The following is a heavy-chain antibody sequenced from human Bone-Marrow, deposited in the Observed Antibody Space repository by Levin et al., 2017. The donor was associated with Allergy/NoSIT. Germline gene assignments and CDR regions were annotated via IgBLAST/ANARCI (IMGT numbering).Heavy chain of an antibody. D-gene: IGHD4-17*01. V-gene: IGHV4-39*01. CDR3: ARRHDDYGYNWFDS. CDR1: GGSISVSYYY. CDR2: IHYTGST. Sequence: SETLSLTCSVSGGSISVSYYYWGWIRQAPGKGLEWIGNIHYTGSTSSNPSLKSRVTISVDTSKSQFSLSLTSVTAADTAVYYCARRHDDYGYNWFDSWGQGILVTVSS. J-gene: IGHJ5*01.